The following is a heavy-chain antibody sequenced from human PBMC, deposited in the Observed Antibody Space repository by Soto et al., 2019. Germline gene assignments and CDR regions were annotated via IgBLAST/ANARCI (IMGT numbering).Heavy chain of an antibody. J-gene: IGHJ4*02. V-gene: IGHV3-21*01. CDR3: ARDRWELLNPFDY. Sequence: GGSLRLSCAASGFTFSSYSMNWVRQAPGKGLEWVSSISSSSSYIYYADSVKGRFTISRDNAKNSLYLQMNSLRAEDTAVYYCARDRWELLNPFDYWGQETLVTVSS. CDR2: ISSSSSYI. CDR1: GFTFSSYS. D-gene: IGHD1-26*01.